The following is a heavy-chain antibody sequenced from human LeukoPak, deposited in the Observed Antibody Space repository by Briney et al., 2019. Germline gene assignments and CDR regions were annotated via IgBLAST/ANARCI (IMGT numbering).Heavy chain of an antibody. Sequence: ASVTVSLKSSVYNFVGYYIHWVRQAPGQGLEWMGRINPRDGETNFAQKFQGRVTMTSDTSISTAYMELSGLRSDDTAVYYCGRDWELRFHQGGLDYWGQGALVTVSS. CDR1: VYNFVGYY. V-gene: IGHV1-2*06. CDR2: INPRDGET. D-gene: IGHD3-3*01. J-gene: IGHJ4*02. CDR3: GRDWELRFHQGGLDY.